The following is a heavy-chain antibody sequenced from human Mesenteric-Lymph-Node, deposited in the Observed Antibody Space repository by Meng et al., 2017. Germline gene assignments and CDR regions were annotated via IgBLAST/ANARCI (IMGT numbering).Heavy chain of an antibody. CDR3: ARGLWEQSRYYFDS. Sequence: QVQLVQSGAEVKKPGASVKVSCKASGYTFTNYAIQWVRQAPGQRLEWMGWINSGNGKTKYSEKFQGRVTITRDTSATTAYMELSSLRSEDMAVYYCARGLWEQSRYYFDSWGQGTQVTVSS. D-gene: IGHD1-26*01. J-gene: IGHJ4*02. V-gene: IGHV1-3*01. CDR1: GYTFTNYA. CDR2: INSGNGKT.